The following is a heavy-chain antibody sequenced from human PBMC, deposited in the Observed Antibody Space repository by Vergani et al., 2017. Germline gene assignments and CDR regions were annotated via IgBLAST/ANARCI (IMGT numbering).Heavy chain of an antibody. J-gene: IGHJ4*02. CDR1: GDSISSNNC. CDR3: APIGYRRWGYYFDY. Sequence: QVQLQESGPGLVKPPGTLSLPCAVSGDSISSNNCWTWVRQPPGKGLAGIGEIFHTEYTKYSPSLKSRVTVSVDESRNLFSLRLNSVTAADTAVYYCAPIGYRRWGYYFDYWGQGILVTVSS. V-gene: IGHV4-4*03. D-gene: IGHD2-2*02. CDR2: IFHTEYT.